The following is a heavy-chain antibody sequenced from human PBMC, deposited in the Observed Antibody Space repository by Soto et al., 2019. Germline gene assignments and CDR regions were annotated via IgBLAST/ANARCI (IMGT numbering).Heavy chain of an antibody. V-gene: IGHV1-46*01. J-gene: IGHJ4*02. D-gene: IGHD6-19*01. CDR2: INPSGGST. CDR1: GYTFTSYY. CDR3: ARTPGIAVAGPQSYYFDY. Sequence: GASVKVSCKASGYTFTSYYMHWVRQAPGQGLEWMGIINPSGGSTSYAQKFQGRVTMTRDTSTSTVYMELSSLRSEDTAVYYCARTPGIAVAGPQSYYFDYWGQGTLVTVSS.